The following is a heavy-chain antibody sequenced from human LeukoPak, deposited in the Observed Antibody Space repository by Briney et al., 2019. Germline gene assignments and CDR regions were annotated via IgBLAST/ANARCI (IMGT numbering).Heavy chain of an antibody. CDR2: IKSDGST. CDR1: GFTFSTYW. J-gene: IGHJ1*01. V-gene: IGHV3-74*01. D-gene: IGHD3-22*01. CDR3: ARAPSEIGGYYPEYFRH. Sequence: GGSLRLSCAASGFTFSTYWMHWVRQAPGKGLVWVSRIKSDGSTNYADSVKGRFTISRDNAKNTVSLQMNSLRPEDTGVYYCARAPSEIGGYYPEYFRHWGEGTLVTVSS.